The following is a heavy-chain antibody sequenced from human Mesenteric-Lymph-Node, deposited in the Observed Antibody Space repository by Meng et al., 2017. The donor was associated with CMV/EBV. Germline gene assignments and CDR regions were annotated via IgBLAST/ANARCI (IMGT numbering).Heavy chain of an antibody. CDR2: IYSRESP. V-gene: IGHV4-59*11. CDR1: GVSIVSHY. CDR3: AREEVPTFRSLPDS. J-gene: IGHJ4*02. D-gene: IGHD3-16*01. Sequence: SETLSLTCSVSGVSIVSHYWSWIRQPPGKGLEWIGHIYSRESPHYNPSLKSRVTISVDTSKNHFSLELTSVTAADTAVYYCAREEVPTFRSLPDSWGQGTLVTVSS.